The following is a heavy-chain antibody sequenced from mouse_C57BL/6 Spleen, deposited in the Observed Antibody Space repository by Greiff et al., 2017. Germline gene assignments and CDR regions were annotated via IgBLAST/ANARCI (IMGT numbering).Heavy chain of an antibody. J-gene: IGHJ2*01. V-gene: IGHV1-78*01. CDR3: ARSCDYPFDY. CDR1: GYTFTNHT. Sequence: QVQLQQSDAELVKPGASVKISCKASGYTFTNHTIHWMKQRPEQGLEWIGYIYPRDGSTNYNEKFKGKATLTAEKPSSTAYMQLNSLTSEDSAVYFCARSCDYPFDYWGQGTTLTVSS. CDR2: IYPRDGST. D-gene: IGHD2-4*01.